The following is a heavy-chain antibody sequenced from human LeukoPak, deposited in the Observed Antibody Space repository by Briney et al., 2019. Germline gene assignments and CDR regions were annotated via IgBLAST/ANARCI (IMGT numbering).Heavy chain of an antibody. CDR1: GFTFSSYS. V-gene: IGHV3-21*01. J-gene: IGHJ4*02. CDR2: ISSSSSYI. D-gene: IGHD1-26*01. Sequence: GGSLRLSCAASGFTFSSYSMNWVRQAPGKGLEWVSSISSSSSYIYYADSVKGRFTISRDNAKNSLYLQMNSLRAEDTAVYYCARDVDELEVDYWGQGTLVTVSS. CDR3: ARDVDELEVDY.